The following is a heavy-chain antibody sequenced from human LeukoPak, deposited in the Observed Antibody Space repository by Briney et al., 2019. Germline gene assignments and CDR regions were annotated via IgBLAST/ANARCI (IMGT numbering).Heavy chain of an antibody. CDR1: GGTFSSYA. V-gene: IGHV1-69*01. Sequence: GSSVKVSCKASGGTFSSYAISWVRQAPGQGLEWMGGIIPIFGTANYAQKFPGRVTITADESTSTAYMELSSLRSEDTAVYYCAREAGGYWYFDLWGRGTLVTVSS. J-gene: IGHJ2*01. CDR3: AREAGGYWYFDL. D-gene: IGHD3-16*01. CDR2: IIPIFGTA.